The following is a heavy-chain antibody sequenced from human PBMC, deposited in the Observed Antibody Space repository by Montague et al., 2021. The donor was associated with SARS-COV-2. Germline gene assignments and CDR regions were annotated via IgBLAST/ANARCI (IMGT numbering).Heavy chain of an antibody. CDR1: GGSISRSSYY. V-gene: IGHV4-39*01. CDR3: ARNNRRPKYIVVVPAPHAFDI. J-gene: IGHJ3*02. D-gene: IGHD2-2*01. CDR2: IYYSGXX. Sequence: SETLSLTCTVSGGSISRSSYYWGWMRKPPKKGLEWIGSIYYSGXXXNXXXXKXRVTISVDTSKNQFSLKLSSVTAADTAVYYCARNNRRPKYIVVVPAPHAFDIWGQGTMVTVSS.